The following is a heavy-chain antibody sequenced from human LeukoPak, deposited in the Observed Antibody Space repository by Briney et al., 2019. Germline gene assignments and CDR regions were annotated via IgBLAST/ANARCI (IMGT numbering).Heavy chain of an antibody. J-gene: IGHJ3*02. Sequence: GGSLRLSCAASGFTFSSYAMHWVRQAPGKGLEWVAVILYDGSNQYYADSVKGRFTISRDNSKNTLYLQMNSLRAEDTAVYYCARADYAIDAFDIWGQGTMVTVSS. CDR2: ILYDGSNQ. CDR3: ARADYAIDAFDI. CDR1: GFTFSSYA. D-gene: IGHD2-2*01. V-gene: IGHV3-30-3*01.